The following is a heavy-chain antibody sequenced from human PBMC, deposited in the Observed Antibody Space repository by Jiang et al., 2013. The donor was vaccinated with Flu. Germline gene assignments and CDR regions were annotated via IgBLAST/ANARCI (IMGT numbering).Heavy chain of an antibody. Sequence: TLSLTCAISGDSVSNNSAAWIWIRQSPSRGLEWLGRTYYRSKWYNDYAVSVKSRITINPDTSKNQFSLQLNSVTPEDTAVYYCARAGYYGSGSHTNWFDPWGQGTLVTVSS. J-gene: IGHJ5*02. D-gene: IGHD3-10*01. CDR2: TYYRSKWYN. CDR1: GDSVSNNSAA. V-gene: IGHV6-1*01. CDR3: ARAGYYGSGSHTNWFDP.